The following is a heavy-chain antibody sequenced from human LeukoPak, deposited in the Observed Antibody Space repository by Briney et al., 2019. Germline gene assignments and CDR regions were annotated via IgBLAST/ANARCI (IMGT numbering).Heavy chain of an antibody. V-gene: IGHV3-33*01. CDR1: GFTFSSYG. D-gene: IGHD3-10*01. CDR3: AREYLWFGEPSPFDP. J-gene: IGHJ5*02. Sequence: SGGSLRLSCAASGFTFSSYGMHWVRQAPGKGLEWVAVIWYDGSNKYYADSVKGRSTISRDNSKNTLYLQMNSLRAEDTAVYYCAREYLWFGEPSPFDPWGQGTLVTVSS. CDR2: IWYDGSNK.